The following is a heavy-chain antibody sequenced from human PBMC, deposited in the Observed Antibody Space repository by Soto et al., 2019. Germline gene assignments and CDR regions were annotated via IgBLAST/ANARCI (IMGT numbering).Heavy chain of an antibody. J-gene: IGHJ6*02. CDR3: ARGGGVVPAASDYYYGMDV. V-gene: IGHV1-2*02. CDR1: GYTFTGYY. D-gene: IGHD2-2*01. Sequence: ASVKVSCKASGYTFTGYYMHWVRQAPGQGLEWMGWINPNSGGTNYAQKFQGRATMTRDTSISTAYMELSRLRSDDTAVYYCARGGGVVPAASDYYYGMDVWGQGTTVTVSS. CDR2: INPNSGGT.